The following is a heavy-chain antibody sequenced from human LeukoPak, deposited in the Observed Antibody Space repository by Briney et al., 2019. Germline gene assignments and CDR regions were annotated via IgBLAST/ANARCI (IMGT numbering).Heavy chain of an antibody. CDR3: ARVIVVVPIGVYHYYAMDV. CDR2: IYYSGST. Sequence: PSQTLSLTCTASGDSISTGGYYWAWIRQHRKRGLEWIGYIYYSGSTHYNPSLQSRVTISVDTSKNQFSLNLNSVTPADTAVYYCARVIVVVPIGVYHYYAMDVWGQGTTVTVSS. J-gene: IGHJ6*02. CDR1: GDSISTGGYY. D-gene: IGHD2-2*01. V-gene: IGHV4-31*03.